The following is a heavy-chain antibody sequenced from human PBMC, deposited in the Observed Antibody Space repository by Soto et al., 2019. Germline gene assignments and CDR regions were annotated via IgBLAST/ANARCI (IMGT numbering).Heavy chain of an antibody. D-gene: IGHD3-9*01. Sequence: QVQLVQSGAEVKKPGASVKVSCKASGYTFTGYYMHWVRQAPGQGLEWMGGINPNSGGTNYAQKFQGRVTMTRDTSISTAYMELSRLRSDDTAVYYCARVLRYFDWLGADAFDIWGQGTMVTVSS. V-gene: IGHV1-2*02. J-gene: IGHJ3*02. CDR2: INPNSGGT. CDR1: GYTFTGYY. CDR3: ARVLRYFDWLGADAFDI.